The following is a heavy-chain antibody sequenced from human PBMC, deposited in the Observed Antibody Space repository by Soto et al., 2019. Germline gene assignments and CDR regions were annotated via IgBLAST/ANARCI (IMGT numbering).Heavy chain of an antibody. CDR2: IYYSGST. V-gene: IGHV4-30-4*01. CDR1: GGSISSGDDF. Sequence: QVQLQESGPGLVKPSQTLSLTCTVSGGSISSGDDFWTWIRQPPGKGLEWIGYIYYSGSTYYNPSLKSRLTMSVDTSKNQFSLKLSSVTAADTAVYYCARYRTKCKDYYYYGMDVWGQGTTVTVSS. D-gene: IGHD2-8*01. CDR3: ARYRTKCKDYYYYGMDV. J-gene: IGHJ6*02.